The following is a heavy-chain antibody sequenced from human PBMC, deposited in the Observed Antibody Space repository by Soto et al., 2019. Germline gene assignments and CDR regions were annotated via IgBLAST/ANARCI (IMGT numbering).Heavy chain of an antibody. CDR1: GFTVNNNF. Sequence: GGSLRLSCAASGFTVNNNFMSWVRQAPGKGLEWVSVVYSGGATFYADSVKGRFTVSRDNSKNTLYLQMKNLRAEDTAVYYCAKNGRHYGTSRSYMDVWGKGTSVTVSS. V-gene: IGHV3-66*01. D-gene: IGHD3-10*01. CDR3: AKNGRHYGTSRSYMDV. J-gene: IGHJ6*04. CDR2: VYSGGAT.